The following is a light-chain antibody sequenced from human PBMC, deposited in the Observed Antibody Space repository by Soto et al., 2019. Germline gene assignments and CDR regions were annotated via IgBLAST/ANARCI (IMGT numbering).Light chain of an antibody. J-gene: IGKJ4*01. CDR3: QQFYTWPVT. CDR1: EGVRNM. Sequence: EIVMTQSPATLSVSPGEGVTFSCRASEGVRNMLAWYQHKLGQPPRLLVSYASAGATGVPARFSGSGSGTEFTLTINSLQSEDVALYYCQQFYTWPVTFGGGTKVEIK. V-gene: IGKV3-15*01. CDR2: YAS.